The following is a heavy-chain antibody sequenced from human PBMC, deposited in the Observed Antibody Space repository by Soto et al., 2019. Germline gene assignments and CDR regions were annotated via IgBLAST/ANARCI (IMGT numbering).Heavy chain of an antibody. Sequence: GSLRLSCAASGFIFRDWFMSWIRQAPGKGLEWISYISKDSGRATRYADSVKGRFTISRDNSENTLYLHMNSLRAEDTAVYYCGRGQTVGVTAPDSWGQGTLVTVSS. CDR2: ISKDSGRAT. D-gene: IGHD1-26*01. CDR1: GFIFRDWF. J-gene: IGHJ4*02. V-gene: IGHV3-11*01. CDR3: GRGQTVGVTAPDS.